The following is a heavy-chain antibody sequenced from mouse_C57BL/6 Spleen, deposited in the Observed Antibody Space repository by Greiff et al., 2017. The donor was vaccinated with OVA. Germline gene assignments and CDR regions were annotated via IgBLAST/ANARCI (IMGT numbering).Heavy chain of an antibody. D-gene: IGHD1-1*01. J-gene: IGHJ4*01. CDR1: GYTFTSYW. Sequence: QVQLQQPGAELVQPGASVKLSCKASGYTFTSYWMHWVKQRPGRGLEWIGRIDPNSGGTKYNEKFKSKATLTVDKPSSTAYMQRSSLTSEDAAVYYCARAGGSTTVVADYYAMDYWGQGTSVTVSS. V-gene: IGHV1-72*01. CDR3: ARAGGSTTVVADYYAMDY. CDR2: IDPNSGGT.